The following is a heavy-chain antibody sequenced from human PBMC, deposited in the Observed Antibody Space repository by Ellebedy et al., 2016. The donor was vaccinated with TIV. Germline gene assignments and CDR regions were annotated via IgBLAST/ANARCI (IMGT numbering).Heavy chain of an antibody. CDR1: GFSLSTSGMC. D-gene: IGHD4-17*01. CDR3: ARMSYGDFGGDLGY. V-gene: IGHV2-70*01. Sequence: SGPTLVKPTQTLTLTCTFSGFSLSTSGMCVTWIRQPPGKALEWLALIRWDDDKYYNTSLKARLTISKDTSNNQVVLSMTNLDPVGTATYYCARMSYGDFGGDLGYWGQGTLVTVSS. J-gene: IGHJ4*02. CDR2: IRWDDDK.